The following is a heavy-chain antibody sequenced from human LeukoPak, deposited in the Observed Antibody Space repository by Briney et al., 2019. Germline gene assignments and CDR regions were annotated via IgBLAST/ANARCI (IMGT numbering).Heavy chain of an antibody. CDR3: WKVGGPARPGLDS. CDR2: IYHTGST. D-gene: IGHD6-6*01. V-gene: IGHV4-59*11. Sequence: SETLSLTCTVSGASLSSHYWTWTRQDPGAGLEWIGNIYHTGSTSYNPALERRVTISLDTSNNQFSLKLTSVAAADAAVLYCWKVGGPARPGLDSWGQGNLVTVFS. J-gene: IGHJ4*02. CDR1: GASLSSHY.